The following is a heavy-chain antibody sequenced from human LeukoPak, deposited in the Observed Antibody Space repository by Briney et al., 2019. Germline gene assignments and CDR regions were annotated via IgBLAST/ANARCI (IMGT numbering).Heavy chain of an antibody. CDR1: GFTFSSYA. J-gene: IGHJ4*02. D-gene: IGHD3-10*01. Sequence: GGSLRLSCAASGFTFSSYAMSWVRQAPGKGLEWVSAITGSGGSTYHADSVKGRFTISRDNSKNTLYLQMNNLRAEDTAVYYCARYYYGSGSYCDYWGQGTLVTVSS. CDR2: ITGSGGST. V-gene: IGHV3-23*01. CDR3: ARYYYGSGSYCDY.